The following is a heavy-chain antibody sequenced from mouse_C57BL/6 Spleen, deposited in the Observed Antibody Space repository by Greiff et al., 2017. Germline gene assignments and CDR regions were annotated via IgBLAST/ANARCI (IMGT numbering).Heavy chain of an antibody. V-gene: IGHV1-81*01. CDR3: ARDTTVVAPFDY. D-gene: IGHD1-1*01. Sequence: VQLQQSGAELARPGASVKLSCKAYGYTFTSYGISWVKQRTGQGLEWIGEIYPRSGNTYYNEKFKGKATLTADKSSSTAYMELRSLTSEDSAVYFCARDTTVVAPFDYWGQGTTLTVAS. CDR2: IYPRSGNT. J-gene: IGHJ2*01. CDR1: GYTFTSYG.